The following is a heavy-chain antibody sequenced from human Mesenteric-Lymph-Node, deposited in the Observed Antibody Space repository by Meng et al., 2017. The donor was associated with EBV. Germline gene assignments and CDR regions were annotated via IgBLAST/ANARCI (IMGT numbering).Heavy chain of an antibody. J-gene: IGHJ4*02. CDR1: GYSIGTTNW. Sequence: QGRRREVGPESGKASATLAPPWASPGYSIGTTNWWGWIRQPPGKGLEWIGEIYPRGTTNYNPSLKSRATMSVDKSKNHFSLKLSSVTAADTAVYHCAREARYHDSSGGGYYFDYWGQGTLVTVSS. D-gene: IGHD3-22*01. CDR2: IYPRGTT. V-gene: IGHV4-4*02. CDR3: AREARYHDSSGGGYYFDY.